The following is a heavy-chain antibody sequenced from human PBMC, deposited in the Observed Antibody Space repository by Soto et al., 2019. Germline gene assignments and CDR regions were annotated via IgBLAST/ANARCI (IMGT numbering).Heavy chain of an antibody. CDR1: GGSFSGYY. J-gene: IGHJ5*02. CDR3: AKEVGDRSAYYYDPNWFDP. V-gene: IGHV4-34*01. CDR2: INHSGST. Sequence: SETLSLTCTVYGGSFSGYYWSWIRQPPGKGLEWIGEINHSGSTNYNPSLKSRVTISVDTSKNQFSLKLSSVTAADTAVYHCAKEVGDRSAYYYDPNWFDPWGQGTLVTVSS. D-gene: IGHD3-22*01.